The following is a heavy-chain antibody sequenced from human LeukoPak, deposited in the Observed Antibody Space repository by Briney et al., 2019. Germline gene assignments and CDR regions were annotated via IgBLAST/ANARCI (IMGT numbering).Heavy chain of an antibody. Sequence: AVSLRLSCAASGFTFSNAWMSWVGQGPGKGLEWVGRIKSKTDGGTTDYAAPVNGRFTISRNDSKNTLYLQMNSLKTEDTAVYYCTKTYGDYVGYWGQGTLVTVSS. CDR3: TKTYGDYVGY. D-gene: IGHD4-17*01. CDR2: IKSKTDGGTT. V-gene: IGHV3-15*01. J-gene: IGHJ4*02. CDR1: GFTFSNAW.